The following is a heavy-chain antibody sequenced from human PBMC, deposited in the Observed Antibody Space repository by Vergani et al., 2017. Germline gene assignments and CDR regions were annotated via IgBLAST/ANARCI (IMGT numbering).Heavy chain of an antibody. CDR1: GYSFTSYW. CDR3: ARQSLCSGGSCYSGYYYGMDV. J-gene: IGHJ6*02. CDR2: IYPGYSDT. Sequence: EVQLVQSGAEVKKPGESLKISCKGSGYSFTSYWIGWVRQMPGKGLEWMGIIYPGYSDTRYSPSFQGQVTISADKSISTAYLQWSSLKASDTAMYYCARQSLCSGGSCYSGYYYGMDVWGQGTTVTVSS. V-gene: IGHV5-51*01. D-gene: IGHD2-15*01.